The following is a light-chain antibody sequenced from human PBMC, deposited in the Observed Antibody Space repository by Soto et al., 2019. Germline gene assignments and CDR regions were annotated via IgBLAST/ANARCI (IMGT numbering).Light chain of an antibody. Sequence: QSVLTQPPSVSGAPGQRVTISCTGSSSNIGAGYDVHWYQQLPGTAPKLLIYGNSNRPSGVPDRFSGSRSGTSASLAITGLQAEDEADYYCQSYDSSLNGYVVFGGVTKLTVL. CDR3: QSYDSSLNGYVV. CDR2: GNS. J-gene: IGLJ2*01. CDR1: SSNIGAGYD. V-gene: IGLV1-40*01.